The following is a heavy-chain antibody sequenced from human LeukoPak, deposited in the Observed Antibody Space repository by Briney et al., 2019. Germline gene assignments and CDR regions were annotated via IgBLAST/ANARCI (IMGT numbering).Heavy chain of an antibody. Sequence: SVKVSCKASGGTFSSYAISWVRQAPGQGLEWMGGIIPIFGTANYAQKFRGRVTITTDESTSTAYMELSSLRSEDTAVYYCARGPQNTAMVWELDYWGQGTLVTVSS. CDR1: GGTFSSYA. CDR2: IIPIFGTA. J-gene: IGHJ4*02. D-gene: IGHD5-18*01. V-gene: IGHV1-69*05. CDR3: ARGPQNTAMVWELDY.